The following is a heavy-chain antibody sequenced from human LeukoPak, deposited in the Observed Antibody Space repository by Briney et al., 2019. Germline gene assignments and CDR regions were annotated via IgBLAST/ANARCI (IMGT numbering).Heavy chain of an antibody. V-gene: IGHV1-46*01. CDR2: INPSGGST. CDR3: ARDLDTAMTYFDY. D-gene: IGHD5-18*01. CDR1: GHTFGIYN. J-gene: IGHJ4*02. Sequence: GASVKVSCKASGHTFGIYNMHWVRQAPGQGLEWMGIINPSGGSTSYAQKFQGRVTMTRDTSTSTVYMELSSLRSEDTAVYYCARDLDTAMTYFDYWGQGTLVTVSS.